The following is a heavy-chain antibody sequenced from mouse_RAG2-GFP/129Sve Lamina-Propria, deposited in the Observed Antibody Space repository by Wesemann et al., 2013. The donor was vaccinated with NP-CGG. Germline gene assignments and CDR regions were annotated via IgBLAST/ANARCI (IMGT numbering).Heavy chain of an antibody. V-gene: IGHV14-4*01. CDR1: GFNIKDDY. Sequence: EVQLQQSGAELVRPGASVKLSCTASGFNIKDDYMHWVKQRPEQGLEWIGWIDPENGDTEYASKFQGKATITADTSSNTAYLQLSSLTSEDTAVYYCTTKLLSGGAMDYWGQGTSVTVSS. CDR2: IDPENGDT. D-gene: IGHD2-12*01. CDR3: TTKLLSGGAMDY. J-gene: IGHJ4*01.